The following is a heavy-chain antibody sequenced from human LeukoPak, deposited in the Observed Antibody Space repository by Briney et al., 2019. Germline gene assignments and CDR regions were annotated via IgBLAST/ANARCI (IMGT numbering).Heavy chain of an antibody. CDR2: ISAYNGDT. V-gene: IGHV1-18*01. Sequence: ASVKVSCKASGYTFTSYGINWVRQAPGQGLEWMGWISAYNGDTNYAQKLQGRVTMTTDTSTSTAYMELRSLRSDDTAVYYCARDKRYSTPRSSAFDIWGQGTMVTVSS. CDR3: ARDKRYSTPRSSAFDI. D-gene: IGHD6-13*01. CDR1: GYTFTSYG. J-gene: IGHJ3*02.